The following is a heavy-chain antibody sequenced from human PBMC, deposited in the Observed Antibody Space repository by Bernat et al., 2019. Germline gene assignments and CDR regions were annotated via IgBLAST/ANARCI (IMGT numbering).Heavy chain of an antibody. CDR1: GYTFTSYG. CDR3: ARDVEVGGSFESGPTPANFDY. Sequence: QVQLVQSGAEVKKPGASVKVSCKASGYTFTSYGISWVRQAPGQGLEWMGWISAYNGNTNYAQKLQGRVTMTPDTSTSTAYMELRCMRSDDTAVYYCARDVEVGGSFESGPTPANFDYWGQGTLVTVSS. J-gene: IGHJ4*02. V-gene: IGHV1-18*01. D-gene: IGHD1-26*01. CDR2: ISAYNGNT.